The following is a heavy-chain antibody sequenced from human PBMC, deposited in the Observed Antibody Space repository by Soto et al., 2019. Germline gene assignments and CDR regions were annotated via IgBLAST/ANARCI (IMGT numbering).Heavy chain of an antibody. Sequence: GGSLRLSCAASGFTFSSYSMNWVRQAPGKGLEWVSSISSSSSYIYYADSVKGRFTISRDNAKNSLYLQMNSLKAEDTAVYYCARDHARGYDEAFAGPDAFDIWGQGTMVTVSS. CDR1: GFTFSSYS. J-gene: IGHJ3*02. CDR2: ISSSSSYI. CDR3: ARDHARGYDEAFAGPDAFDI. V-gene: IGHV3-21*01. D-gene: IGHD5-12*01.